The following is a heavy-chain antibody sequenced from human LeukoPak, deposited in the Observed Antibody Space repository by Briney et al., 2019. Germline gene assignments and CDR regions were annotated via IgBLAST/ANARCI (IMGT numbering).Heavy chain of an antibody. D-gene: IGHD7-27*01. V-gene: IGHV3-53*01. Sequence: PGGSLRLSCAASGFTFSTYTMIWVRQAPGKGLEWVSVIYSGGSTYYADSVKGRFTISRDSSKNTRYLQMNSLRAEDTAVYYCARDNWGSLDYWGQGTLVTVSS. CDR1: GFTFSTYT. CDR3: ARDNWGSLDY. CDR2: IYSGGST. J-gene: IGHJ4*02.